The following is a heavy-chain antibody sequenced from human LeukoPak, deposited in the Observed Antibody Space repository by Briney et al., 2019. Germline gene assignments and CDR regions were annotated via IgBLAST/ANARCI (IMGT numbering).Heavy chain of an antibody. CDR1: GGSISSYY. J-gene: IGHJ4*02. D-gene: IGHD3-10*01. V-gene: IGHV4-59*08. Sequence: SETLSLTCTVSGGSISSYYWSWIRQPPGKGLEWIGYIYNSGNTNYNPSLKSRVTISVDTSKNQFSLKVSSVTAADTAVYYCARYAYGSGSYYDYWGQGTLVTVSS. CDR2: IYNSGNT. CDR3: ARYAYGSGSYYDY.